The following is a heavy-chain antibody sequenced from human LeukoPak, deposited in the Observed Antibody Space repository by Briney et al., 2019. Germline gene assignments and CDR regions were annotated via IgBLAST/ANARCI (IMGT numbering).Heavy chain of an antibody. CDR1: GFTFGDYA. CDR2: IRSKAYGGTT. J-gene: IGHJ4*02. Sequence: GGSLRLSCTASGFTFGDYAMSWFRQAPGKGLEWVGFIRSKAYGGTTEYAASVKGRFTISRDDSKSIAYLQMNNLKTEDTAVYYCTREYCSSTSCLDYWGQGTLVTVSS. V-gene: IGHV3-49*03. D-gene: IGHD2-2*01. CDR3: TREYCSSTSCLDY.